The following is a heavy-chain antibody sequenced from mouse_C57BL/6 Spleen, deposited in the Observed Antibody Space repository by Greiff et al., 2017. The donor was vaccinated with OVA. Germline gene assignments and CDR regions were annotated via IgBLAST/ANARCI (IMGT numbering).Heavy chain of an antibody. CDR2: IHPGSGST. J-gene: IGHJ3*01. CDR3: AYYYGSSPAWFAY. Sequence: QVQLQQPGAELVKPGASVKMSCKASGYTFTSYWITWVKQRPGQGLEWIGDIHPGSGSTNYNEKFKSKATLTVDTSSSTAYMQLSSLTSEDSAVYHCAYYYGSSPAWFAYWGQGTLVTVSA. CDR1: GYTFTSYW. D-gene: IGHD1-1*01. V-gene: IGHV1-55*01.